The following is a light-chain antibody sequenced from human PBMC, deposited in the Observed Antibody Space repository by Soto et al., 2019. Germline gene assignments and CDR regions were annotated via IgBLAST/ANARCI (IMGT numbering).Light chain of an antibody. CDR2: GAS. V-gene: IGKV3-20*01. Sequence: EIVLTQSPGTLSLSPGERATLSCRASQSVSSSYLAWYQQKPGQAPRLLIYGASSRATGIPDRFSGSGSGTDFTLTISRLEPEDFAVYYCQQYSSSPGWTFGQGTKVDIK. J-gene: IGKJ1*01. CDR3: QQYSSSPGWT. CDR1: QSVSSSY.